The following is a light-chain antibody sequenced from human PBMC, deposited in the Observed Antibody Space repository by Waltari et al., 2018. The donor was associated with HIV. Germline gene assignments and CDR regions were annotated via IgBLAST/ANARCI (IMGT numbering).Light chain of an antibody. CDR2: SYI. V-gene: IGLV1-44*01. J-gene: IGLJ1*01. CDR3: AAWDDRLDHYV. CDR1: SSNVGSYT. Sequence: QSVLTQPPSASGTPGQRVIISCSGSSSNVGSYTVNWYQQLPGTAPKLLIYSYIQRPSGGPDRFSGAKAGTSASLAINGLQSEDEADYYCAAWDDRLDHYVFGTGTKVTVL.